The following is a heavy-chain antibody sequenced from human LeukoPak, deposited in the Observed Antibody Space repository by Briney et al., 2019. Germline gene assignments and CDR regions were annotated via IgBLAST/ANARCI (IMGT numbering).Heavy chain of an antibody. J-gene: IGHJ4*02. V-gene: IGHV1-2*02. CDR1: GYTFTGYY. CDR3: FLRYLPHF. CDR2: INPNSGGT. Sequence: ASVTVSCKASGYTFTGYYMHWVRQAPGQGLEWMGWINPNSGGTNYAQKFQGRVTMTRDTSISTAYMELSRLRSEDTAVYYCFLRYLPHFWGQGTLVTVSS. D-gene: IGHD3-16*02.